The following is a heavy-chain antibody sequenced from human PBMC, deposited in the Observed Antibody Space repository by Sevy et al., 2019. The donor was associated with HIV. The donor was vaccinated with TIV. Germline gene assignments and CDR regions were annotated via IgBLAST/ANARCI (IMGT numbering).Heavy chain of an antibody. J-gene: IGHJ4*02. CDR2: INPNSGGT. D-gene: IGHD6-13*01. CDR3: ARDPILSGYSSSWPFHY. CDR1: GYTFTGYY. V-gene: IGHV1-2*02. Sequence: ASVKVSCKASGYTFTGYYMHWVRQAPGQGLEWMGWINPNSGGTNYAQKFQGRVTMTRDTSISTAYMELSRLRSDDTAVYYCARDPILSGYSSSWPFHYWGQGTLVTVSS.